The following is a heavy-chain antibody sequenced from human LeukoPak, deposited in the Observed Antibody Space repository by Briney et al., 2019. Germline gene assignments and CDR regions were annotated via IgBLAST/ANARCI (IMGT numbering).Heavy chain of an antibody. CDR1: GGSLSSGSYY. J-gene: IGHJ4*02. CDR3: ARLKAGSYFDY. Sequence: SETLSLTCTVSGGSLSSGSYYWSWIRQPAGKGLEWIGRIYTSGSTNYNPSLKSRVTISVDTSKNQFSLKLSSVTAADTAVYYCARLKAGSYFDYWGQGTLVTVSS. V-gene: IGHV4-61*02. CDR2: IYTSGST.